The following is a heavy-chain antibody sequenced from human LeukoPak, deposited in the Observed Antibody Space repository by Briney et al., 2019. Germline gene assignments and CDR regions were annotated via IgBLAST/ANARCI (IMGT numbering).Heavy chain of an antibody. CDR1: GGSISSGDYY. D-gene: IGHD3-22*01. V-gene: IGHV4-30-4*08. J-gene: IGHJ3*02. CDR3: ARASPYYYDSSGPYDAFDI. Sequence: SQTLSLTCTVSGGSISSGDYYWSWIRQPPGKGLEWIGYIYYSGSTYYNPSLKSRVTISVDTSKNQLSLKLSSVTAADTAVYYCARASPYYYDSSGPYDAFDIWGQGTMVTVSS. CDR2: IYYSGST.